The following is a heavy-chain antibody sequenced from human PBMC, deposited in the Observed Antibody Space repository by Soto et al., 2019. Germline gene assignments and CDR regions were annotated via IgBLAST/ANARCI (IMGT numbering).Heavy chain of an antibody. CDR1: GFSLTTVGMG. CDR3: AHRNSRMFAFDI. CDR2: IYWDDDK. J-gene: IGHJ3*02. D-gene: IGHD3-10*02. V-gene: IGHV2-5*02. Sequence: SGPTLVNSTQTLTLTCTFSGFSLTTVGMGVGWIRQPPGKALDWLGIIYWDDDKRYSPSLNGRVTFIKDTSKNQVVLTMTNMYPVDTATYYCAHRNSRMFAFDIWGQGTLVTVSS.